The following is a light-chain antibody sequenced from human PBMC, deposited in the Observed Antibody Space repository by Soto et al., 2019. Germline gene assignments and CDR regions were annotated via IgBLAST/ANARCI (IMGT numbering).Light chain of an antibody. CDR2: EVT. V-gene: IGLV2-18*02. CDR1: SSDVGKYDR. CDR3: SSYTSTSRYV. Sequence: QSVLTQPPSVSGSPGQSVTLSCTGTSSDVGKYDRVSWYQQPPGTAPKLIIYEVTNRPSGVPARFSGSKSGNTASLTIPGLQAEDEADYYCSSYTSTSRYVFGAGTKVTVL. J-gene: IGLJ1*01.